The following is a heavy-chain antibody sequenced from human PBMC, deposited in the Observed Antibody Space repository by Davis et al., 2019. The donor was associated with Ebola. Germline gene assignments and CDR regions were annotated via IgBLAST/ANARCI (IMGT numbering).Heavy chain of an antibody. D-gene: IGHD6-19*01. CDR2: IHYSGNT. CDR1: GGSLGAYH. V-gene: IGHV4-59*01. J-gene: IGHJ4*02. CDR3: TRGHGWTDY. Sequence: SETLSLTCTVSGGSLGAYHWTWIRQPPGRGLEWIGFIHYSGNTDYNPSLKTRVAISVDTSKNQFSLRLTSVTAADTAMYFCTRGHGWTDYWGQGTLVAVSS.